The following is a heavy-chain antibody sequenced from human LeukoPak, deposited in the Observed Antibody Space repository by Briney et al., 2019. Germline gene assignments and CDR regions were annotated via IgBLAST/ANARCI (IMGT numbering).Heavy chain of an antibody. Sequence: PGGSLRLSCAASGFTFSSYAMSWVRLAPGKGLEWVSAISGSGGSTYYADSVKGRFTISRDNSKNTLYLQMNSLRAEDTAVYYCAKDPGKTVTHSSIYFDYWGQGTLVTVSS. V-gene: IGHV3-23*01. J-gene: IGHJ4*02. D-gene: IGHD4-17*01. CDR1: GFTFSSYA. CDR3: AKDPGKTVTHSSIYFDY. CDR2: ISGSGGST.